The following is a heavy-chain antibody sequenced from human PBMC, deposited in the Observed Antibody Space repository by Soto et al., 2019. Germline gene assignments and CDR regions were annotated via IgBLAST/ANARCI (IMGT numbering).Heavy chain of an antibody. J-gene: IGHJ5*02. V-gene: IGHV4-30-4*01. CDR2: IYYSGST. CDR1: GDYISSGDYY. Sequence: SETLSLTCTVSGDYISSGDYYWSWIRQPPGKGLEWIGLIYYSGSTHYNPSLKSRLIISVNTSKNQFSLKLSSVTAADTAVYYCARGPPCDPWGQGTLVTVSS. CDR3: ARGPPCDP.